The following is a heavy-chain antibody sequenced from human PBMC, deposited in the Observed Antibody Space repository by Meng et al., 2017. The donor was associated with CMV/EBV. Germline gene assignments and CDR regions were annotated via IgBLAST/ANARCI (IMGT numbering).Heavy chain of an antibody. CDR1: GFTFSNYE. J-gene: IGHJ4*02. Sequence: GESLKISCTASGFTFSNYEMNWVRQAPGKGLEWVLYISPTGSTTYYADSMKGRFTISRDNAKNSLYLQMNSLREEDTAVYYCARVGRWGGYWGQGTLVTVSS. V-gene: IGHV3-48*03. CDR3: ARVGRWGGY. D-gene: IGHD4-23*01. CDR2: ISPTGSTT.